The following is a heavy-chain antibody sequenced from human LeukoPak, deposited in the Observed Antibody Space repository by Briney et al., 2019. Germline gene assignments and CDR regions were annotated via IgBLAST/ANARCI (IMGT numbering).Heavy chain of an antibody. CDR2: LSGSGAGT. J-gene: IGHJ4*02. Sequence: GGSLRLSCAASGFTFSSYAMSWVRQASGRGLEWVATLSGSGAGTYYSDSVQGRFTISRDNSKRTLFLQMNSLRAEDTAFYYCAKAELGVDTFFDYWGQGTLVTVSS. D-gene: IGHD3-3*01. CDR1: GFTFSSYA. CDR3: AKAELGVDTFFDY. V-gene: IGHV3-23*01.